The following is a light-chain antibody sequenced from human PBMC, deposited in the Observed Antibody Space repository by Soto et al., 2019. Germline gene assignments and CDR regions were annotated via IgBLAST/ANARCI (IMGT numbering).Light chain of an antibody. J-gene: IGKJ5*01. CDR1: QSVDSNY. CDR2: GAS. Sequence: EIVLTQSPGTLSLSPGEEATLSCRASQSVDSNYLAWYQQKPGQTPRLIIYGASGRADGIPHRFSGSGFGTDFTLTISKVEPEDFAVYYCQQYGTHRSVTVGQGTRLESK. CDR3: QQYGTHRSVT. V-gene: IGKV3-20*01.